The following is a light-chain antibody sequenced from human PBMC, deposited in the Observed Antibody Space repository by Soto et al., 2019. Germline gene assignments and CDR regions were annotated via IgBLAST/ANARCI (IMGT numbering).Light chain of an antibody. CDR1: SSDVGGYKY. CDR2: EVS. CDR3: SSYTSSSTPLYV. Sequence: ALAQPASVSGSPGQSITISCAGSSSDVGGYKYVSWYQQHPGKAPKLMIYEVSNRPSGVSNRFSGSKSGNTASLTISGLQAEDEADYYCSSYTSSSTPLYVFGTGTKVTVL. V-gene: IGLV2-14*01. J-gene: IGLJ1*01.